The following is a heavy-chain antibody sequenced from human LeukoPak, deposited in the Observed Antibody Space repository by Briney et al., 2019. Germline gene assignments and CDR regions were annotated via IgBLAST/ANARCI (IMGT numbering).Heavy chain of an antibody. Sequence: SETLSLTCTVSGGSISSSSYYWGWIRQPPGKGLEWIGSTYYSGSTYYNPSLKSRVTISVDTSKNQFSLNLSSVTAADTAVYYCARGLRVWAVDYWGQGTLVTVSS. V-gene: IGHV4-39*07. J-gene: IGHJ4*02. CDR1: GGSISSSSYY. CDR2: TYYSGST. D-gene: IGHD6-19*01. CDR3: ARGLRVWAVDY.